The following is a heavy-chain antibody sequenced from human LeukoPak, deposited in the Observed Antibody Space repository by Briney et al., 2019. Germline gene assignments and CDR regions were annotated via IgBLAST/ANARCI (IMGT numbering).Heavy chain of an antibody. J-gene: IGHJ4*02. Sequence: ASVKVSCKASGYTFTSYYMHWVRQAPGQGLEWMGIINPSSGSTNYAQKFQGRVTMTRDTSTSTVYMELSSLRSEDTAVYYCARFAVHRRLVVNGQFGLDYWGQGTLVTVSS. D-gene: IGHD3-22*01. CDR2: INPSSGST. CDR3: ARFAVHRRLVVNGQFGLDY. V-gene: IGHV1-46*01. CDR1: GYTFTSYY.